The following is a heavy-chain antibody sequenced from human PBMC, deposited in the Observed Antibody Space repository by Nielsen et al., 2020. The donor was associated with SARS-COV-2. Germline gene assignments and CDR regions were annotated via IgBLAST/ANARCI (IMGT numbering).Heavy chain of an antibody. D-gene: IGHD1-1*01. J-gene: IGHJ3*01. CDR1: GFSFSKYW. V-gene: IGHV3-7*05. Sequence: GGSLRLSCEASGFSFSKYWMMWVRQAPGKGLEWVANIKLDASETYYVDSAKGRFAISRDNAKNTLSLQMNNLRAEDTAVYYCARDPQLGVFGDAFDVWGRGTMVTVSP. CDR3: ARDPQLGVFGDAFDV. CDR2: IKLDASET.